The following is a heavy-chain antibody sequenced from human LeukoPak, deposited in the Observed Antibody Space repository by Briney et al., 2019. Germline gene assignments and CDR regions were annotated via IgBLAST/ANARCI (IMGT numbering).Heavy chain of an antibody. J-gene: IGHJ6*03. V-gene: IGHV3-48*01. CDR3: ARFAAGGSYYYYMDV. Sequence: GGSLRLSCAASGFTFSSYSMNWVRQPPGKGLEWVSNIGTSTTTIYYADSVKGRFTISRDNAKNSLYLQMNSLRADDTAVYYCARFAAGGSYYYYMDVWGKGTTVTVSS. CDR1: GFTFSSYS. CDR2: IGTSTTTI. D-gene: IGHD6-25*01.